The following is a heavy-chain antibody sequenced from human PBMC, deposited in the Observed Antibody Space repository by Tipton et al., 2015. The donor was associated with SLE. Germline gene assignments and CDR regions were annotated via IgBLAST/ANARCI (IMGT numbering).Heavy chain of an antibody. CDR2: ISGSGGST. V-gene: IGHV3-23*01. J-gene: IGHJ3*02. D-gene: IGHD6-13*01. CDR3: ASVLGIAAAVNDAFDI. CDR1: GFTFSSYG. Sequence: SLRLSCAASGFTFSSYGISWNRQAPGMGLDWFSAISGSGGSTYYADSVKGRFTISRDNSKNTLYLQMNSLRAEDTAVYYCASVLGIAAAVNDAFDIWGHGTLVSVSS.